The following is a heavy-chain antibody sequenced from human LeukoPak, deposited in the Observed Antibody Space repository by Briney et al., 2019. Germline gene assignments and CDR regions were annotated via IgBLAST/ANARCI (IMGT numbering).Heavy chain of an antibody. CDR1: GYTFTSYY. J-gene: IGHJ6*03. V-gene: IGHV1-46*01. CDR2: INPSGGST. CDR3: ARDRFQLLGRSSYYYYMDV. D-gene: IGHD2-2*01. Sequence: EASVKVSCKASGYTFTSYYMHWVRQAPGQGLEWMGIINPSGGSTSYAQKFQGRVTMTRDMSTSTVYMELSSLRSEDTAVYYCARDRFQLLGRSSYYYYMDVWGKGTTVTVSS.